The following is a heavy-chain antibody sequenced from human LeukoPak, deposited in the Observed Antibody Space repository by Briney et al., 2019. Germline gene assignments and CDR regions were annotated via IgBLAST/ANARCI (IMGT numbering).Heavy chain of an antibody. Sequence: GGSLRLSCAASGFTFSSYSMNWVRQAPGKGLEWVSAISGSGGSTYYADSVKGRFTISRDNSKNTLYLQMNSLRAEDTAVYYCAKAVYGSGSVPAKFDPWGQGTLVTVSS. D-gene: IGHD3-10*01. CDR2: ISGSGGST. J-gene: IGHJ5*02. CDR1: GFTFSSYS. V-gene: IGHV3-23*01. CDR3: AKAVYGSGSVPAKFDP.